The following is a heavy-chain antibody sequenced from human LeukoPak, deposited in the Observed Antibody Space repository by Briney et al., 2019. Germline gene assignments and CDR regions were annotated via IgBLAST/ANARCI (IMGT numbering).Heavy chain of an antibody. D-gene: IGHD2-15*01. CDR3: ARDLANPVVAAKEFYYYYCMDV. V-gene: IGHV1-69*05. CDR2: IIPIFGTA. CDR1: GGTFSSYA. J-gene: IGHJ6*03. Sequence: GASVKVSCKASGGTFSSYAISWVRQAPGQGLEWMGRIIPIFGTANYAQKFQGRVTITTDESTSTAYMELSSLRSEDTAVYYCARDLANPVVAAKEFYYYYCMDVWGRGTTVTVSS.